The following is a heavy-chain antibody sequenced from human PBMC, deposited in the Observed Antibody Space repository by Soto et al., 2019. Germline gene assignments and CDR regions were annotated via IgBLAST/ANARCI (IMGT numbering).Heavy chain of an antibody. CDR1: GFTFDDYA. V-gene: IGHV3-9*01. Sequence: EVQLVESGGGLVPPGRSLRLSCAASGFTFDDYAMHWVRQAPGKGLEWVSGISWNSGSIGYADSVKGRFTISRDNAKNSLYLQMNSLRAEDTALYYCAKGHDYIWGSYRTDAFDIWGQGTMVTVSS. D-gene: IGHD3-16*02. CDR3: AKGHDYIWGSYRTDAFDI. J-gene: IGHJ3*02. CDR2: ISWNSGSI.